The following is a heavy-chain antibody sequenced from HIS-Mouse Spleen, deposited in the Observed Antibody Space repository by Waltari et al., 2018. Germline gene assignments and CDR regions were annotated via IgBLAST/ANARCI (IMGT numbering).Heavy chain of an antibody. CDR2: IDHSGSN. Sequence: QVQLQESGPGLVKPSETLSLTCTVSGYSISSGYYWGWIRQPPGKGLEWLGSIDHSGSNYHNPAPRSRVTISVDTSKNQFSLKLSSVTAADTAVYYCARDRWQQLDYFDYWGQGTLVTVSS. V-gene: IGHV4-38-2*02. D-gene: IGHD6-13*01. CDR3: ARDRWQQLDYFDY. J-gene: IGHJ4*02. CDR1: GYSISSGYY.